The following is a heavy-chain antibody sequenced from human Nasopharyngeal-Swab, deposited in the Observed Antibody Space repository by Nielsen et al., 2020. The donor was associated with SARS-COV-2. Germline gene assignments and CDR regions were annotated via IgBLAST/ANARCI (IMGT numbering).Heavy chain of an antibody. CDR3: AKALGGLFYYGMDL. D-gene: IGHD1-26*01. Sequence: GGSLRLSCAASGFTLSTYAMNWVRQAPGKGLEWVSGISISGDRIYSAGSVRGRFTISRDNSKNTLYLQMNNVRVEDTAVYHCAKALGGLFYYGMDLWGQEATVTVSS. CDR2: ISISGDRI. J-gene: IGHJ6*02. V-gene: IGHV3-23*01. CDR1: GFTLSTYA.